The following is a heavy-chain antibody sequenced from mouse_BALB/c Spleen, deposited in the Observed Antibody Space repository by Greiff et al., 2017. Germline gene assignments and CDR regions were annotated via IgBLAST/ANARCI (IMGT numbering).Heavy chain of an antibody. CDR1: GFNIKDTY. CDR2: IDPANGNT. Sequence: VQLQQSGAELVKPGASVKLSCTASGFNIKDTYMHWVKQRPEQGLEWIGRIDPANGNTKYDPKFQGKATITADTSSNTAYLQLSSLTSEDTAVYYCARITTKEYYAMDYWGQGTSVTVSS. CDR3: ARITTKEYYAMDY. V-gene: IGHV14-3*02. D-gene: IGHD2-4*01. J-gene: IGHJ4*01.